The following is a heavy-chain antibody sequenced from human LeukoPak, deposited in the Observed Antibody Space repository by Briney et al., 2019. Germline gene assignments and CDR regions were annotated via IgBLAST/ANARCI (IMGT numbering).Heavy chain of an antibody. D-gene: IGHD4-23*01. CDR2: IYYSGST. CDR3: ARADDGGNSLSSVDY. Sequence: PSETLSLTCTVSGGSISSGGYYWSWIRQHPGKGLEWIGYIYYSGSTYYNPSLKSRVTISVDTSKNQLSLKLSSVTAADTAVYYRARADDGGNSLSSVDYWGQGTLVTVSS. J-gene: IGHJ4*02. V-gene: IGHV4-31*03. CDR1: GGSISSGGYY.